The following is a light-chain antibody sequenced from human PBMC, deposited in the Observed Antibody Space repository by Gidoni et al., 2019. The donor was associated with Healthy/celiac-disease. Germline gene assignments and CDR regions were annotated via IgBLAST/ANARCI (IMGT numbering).Light chain of an antibody. Sequence: DIQMTHSPSSLSASVGDRVTITCQASQDISNYLNWYQQKPGKAPKLLIYDASNLETGVLSRFSGSGSGTDFTFTISSLQPEDIATYYCQQYDNLPPDTFGQGTKLEIK. CDR2: DAS. CDR1: QDISNY. J-gene: IGKJ2*01. CDR3: QQYDNLPPDT. V-gene: IGKV1-33*01.